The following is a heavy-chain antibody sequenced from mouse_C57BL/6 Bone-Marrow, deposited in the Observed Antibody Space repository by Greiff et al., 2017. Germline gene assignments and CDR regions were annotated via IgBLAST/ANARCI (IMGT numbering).Heavy chain of an antibody. CDR3: ARDYGSSYGYWYFDV. CDR2: IWGVGST. V-gene: IGHV2-6*01. CDR1: GFSLTSYG. Sequence: VKLKESGPGLVAPSQSLSITCTVSGFSLTSYGVDWVRQSPGKGLEWLGVIWGVGSTNYNSALKSRLSISKDNSKSQVFLKMNSLQTDDTAMYYCARDYGSSYGYWYFDVWGTGTTVTVSS. D-gene: IGHD1-1*01. J-gene: IGHJ1*03.